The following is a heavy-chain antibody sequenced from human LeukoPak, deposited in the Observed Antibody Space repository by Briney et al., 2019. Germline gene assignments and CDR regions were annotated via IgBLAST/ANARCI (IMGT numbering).Heavy chain of an antibody. J-gene: IGHJ4*02. CDR3: ARHDYDSSGVFPHSFDY. V-gene: IGHV1-8*02. Sequence: ASVKVSCKASGGTFSSYAINWVRQATGQGLEWMGWMNPNSGNTGYAQKFQGRVTMTRNTSISTAYMELSSLRSEDTAVYYCARHDYDSSGVFPHSFDYWGQGTLVTVSS. D-gene: IGHD3-22*01. CDR2: MNPNSGNT. CDR1: GGTFSSYA.